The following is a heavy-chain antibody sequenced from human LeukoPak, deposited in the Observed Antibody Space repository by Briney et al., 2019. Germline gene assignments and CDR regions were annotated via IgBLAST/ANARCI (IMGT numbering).Heavy chain of an antibody. Sequence: GGSLRLSCAASGFTFSSYAMIWVRQAPEKGLEWFSAISGSGGSTYYAESVKGRFNISRDNSKNTLYLQMNSLRAEDTAVYYCAKGIEYSSSLGFDYWGQGTLVTVSS. J-gene: IGHJ4*02. CDR3: AKGIEYSSSLGFDY. CDR2: ISGSGGST. CDR1: GFTFSSYA. V-gene: IGHV3-23*01. D-gene: IGHD6-6*01.